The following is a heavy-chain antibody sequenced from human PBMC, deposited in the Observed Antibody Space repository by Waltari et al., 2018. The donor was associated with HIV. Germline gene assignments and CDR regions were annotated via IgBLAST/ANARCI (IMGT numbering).Heavy chain of an antibody. V-gene: IGHV3-30*04. Sequence: QVQMVESGGGVVQPGRSLRLSCTASGFTFSSYAMHWVRQAPGKGLEWVAVISYDGSNKYYADSVKGRFTISRDNSKNTLYLQMNSLRAEDTAVYYCAREVRAWGYYFDYWGQGTLVTVSS. CDR2: ISYDGSNK. CDR1: GFTFSSYA. CDR3: AREVRAWGYYFDY. J-gene: IGHJ4*02. D-gene: IGHD3-16*01.